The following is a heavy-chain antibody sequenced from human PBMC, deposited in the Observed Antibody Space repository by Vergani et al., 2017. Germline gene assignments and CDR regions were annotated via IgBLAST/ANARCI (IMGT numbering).Heavy chain of an antibody. J-gene: IGHJ3*02. CDR2: SYTSGST. CDR3: ARRVWFGSRGAFDI. Sequence: QVQLQESGPGLVKPSQTLSLTCTVSGGSISSGSYYWSWIRQPAGKGLEWIGRSYTSGSTNYNPSLKSRVTISVDTSKNQFSLKLSSVTAADTAVYYCARRVWFGSRGAFDIWGQGTMVTVSS. D-gene: IGHD3-10*01. CDR1: GGSISSGSYY. V-gene: IGHV4-61*02.